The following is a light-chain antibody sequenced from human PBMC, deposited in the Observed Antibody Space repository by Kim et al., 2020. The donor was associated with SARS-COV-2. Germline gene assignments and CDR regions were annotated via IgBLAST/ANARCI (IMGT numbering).Light chain of an antibody. CDR2: SAS. V-gene: IGKV1-39*01. CDR1: QTIRSN. CDR3: QQSYSIPGT. Sequence: SASVGDRVTITSRSSQTIRSNLNWYQQKPGKVPKLLIYSASSLQSGVPSRFSGSGSGTDFTLIISNLQIEDFATYYCQQSYSIPGTFGQGTKLEI. J-gene: IGKJ2*01.